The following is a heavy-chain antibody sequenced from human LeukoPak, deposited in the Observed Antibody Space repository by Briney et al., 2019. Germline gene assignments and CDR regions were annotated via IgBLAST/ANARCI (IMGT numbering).Heavy chain of an antibody. CDR2: IKQDGSEK. CDR3: ARGGRGYSYEYYYYYGMDV. D-gene: IGHD5-18*01. CDR1: GFTFSSYW. V-gene: IGHV3-7*04. J-gene: IGHJ6*02. Sequence: GGSLRLSCAASGFTFSSYWMSWVRQAPGKGLEWVANIKQDGSEKYYVDSVKGRFTISRDNAKNSLYLQMNSLRAEDTAVYYCARGGRGYSYEYYYYYGMDVWGQGTTVIVSS.